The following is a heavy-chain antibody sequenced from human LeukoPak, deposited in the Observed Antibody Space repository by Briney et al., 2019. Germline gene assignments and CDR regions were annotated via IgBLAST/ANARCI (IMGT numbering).Heavy chain of an antibody. D-gene: IGHD3-10*01. Sequence: PGGSLRLSCAASGFTFSSYSMNWVRQAPGKGLEWVSSISSSSSYIYYADSVKGRFTISRDNSKNTLYLQMNSLRAEDTAVYYCAKESAGYGSGSYNYWGQGTLVTVSS. CDR3: AKESAGYGSGSYNY. V-gene: IGHV3-21*04. J-gene: IGHJ4*02. CDR1: GFTFSSYS. CDR2: ISSSSSYI.